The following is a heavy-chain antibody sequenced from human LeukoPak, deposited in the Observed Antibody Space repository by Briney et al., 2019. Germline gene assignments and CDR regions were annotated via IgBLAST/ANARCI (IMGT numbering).Heavy chain of an antibody. CDR1: GFTFSNYA. D-gene: IGHD3-22*01. CDR3: AKDRGRYYDSSAYYWGYYFDS. Sequence: GGSLRLSCAASGFTFSNYAVNWVRQAPGKGLEWVSAISGSGGSTYYADSVKGRFTISRDNSKNTLYLQMSSLRAEDTAVYYCAKDRGRYYDSSAYYWGYYFDSWGQGILVTVST. CDR2: ISGSGGST. J-gene: IGHJ4*02. V-gene: IGHV3-23*01.